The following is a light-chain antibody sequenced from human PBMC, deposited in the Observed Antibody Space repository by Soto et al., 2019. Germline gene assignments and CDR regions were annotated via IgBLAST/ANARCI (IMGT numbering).Light chain of an antibody. CDR2: GAS. J-gene: IGKJ1*01. CDR1: QSLGSD. Sequence: EIVMTQSPGTLSLSPGDTVTLSCRASQSLGSDLAWYQQKPGQAPRLLIFGASARPTGIPARISGSGSGTEFTLTISSLRSEDFAVYFCQQYYNWPRTFGQGTKVEI. V-gene: IGKV3-15*01. CDR3: QQYYNWPRT.